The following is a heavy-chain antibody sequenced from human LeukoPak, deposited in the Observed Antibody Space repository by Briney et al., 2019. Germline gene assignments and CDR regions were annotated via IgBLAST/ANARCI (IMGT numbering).Heavy chain of an antibody. V-gene: IGHV3-7*04. J-gene: IGHJ4*02. D-gene: IGHD1-26*01. CDR3: ARVVGAKYYFDY. CDR1: GFTFSSYW. CDR2: IEQDGSEK. Sequence: GGSLRLSCAASGFTFSSYWMSWVRQAPGKGLEWVANIEQDGSEKYYVDSVKGRFTISRDNAKNSLYPQMNSLRAEDTAVYYCARVVGAKYYFDYWGQGTLVTVSS.